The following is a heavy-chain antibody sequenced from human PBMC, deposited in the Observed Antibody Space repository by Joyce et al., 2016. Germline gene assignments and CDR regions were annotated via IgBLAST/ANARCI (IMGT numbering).Heavy chain of an antibody. D-gene: IGHD2-21*02. V-gene: IGHV1-2*02. CDR3: AKSATPETAVPEVHYFEE. CDR2: DNHNAAVP. Sequence: QEQLVQSGAEVKKPGASAQASCKTSGYTFTDYFLHWVRQAPGQGPEWMSCDNHNAAVPLYPQNLQRGVTVTRDTSIGAAYTELISRQLDDTAVYYCAKSATPETAVPEVHYFEEWGQGTQVTVSS. CDR1: GYTFTDYF. J-gene: IGHJ4*02.